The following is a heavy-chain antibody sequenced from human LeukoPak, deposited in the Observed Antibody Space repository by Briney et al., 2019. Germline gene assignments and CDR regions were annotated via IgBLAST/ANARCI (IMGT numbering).Heavy chain of an antibody. D-gene: IGHD3-3*01. V-gene: IGHV4-34*01. Sequence: SSETLSLTCAVYGGSFSGYYWSWIRQPPGKGLEWIGEINHSGSTNYNPSLKSRVTISVDTSKNQFSLKLSSVTAADTAVYYCASKGITIFGVVSNWFDPWGQGTLVTVSS. CDR1: GGSFSGYY. CDR2: INHSGST. J-gene: IGHJ5*02. CDR3: ASKGITIFGVVSNWFDP.